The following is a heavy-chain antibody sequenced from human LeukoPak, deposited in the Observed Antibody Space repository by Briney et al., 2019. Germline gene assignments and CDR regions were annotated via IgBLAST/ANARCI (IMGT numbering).Heavy chain of an antibody. CDR3: ARGYSSGSRWGY. J-gene: IGHJ4*02. CDR2: ISSSSNII. Sequence: GGSLRLSCAASGFTFSNYNMNWVRQPPGKGLQWVSYISSSSNIIYYADSVKGRFTISRDNTKNTLYLQMNSLRAEDTAVYYCARGYSSGSRWGYWGQGTLVTVSS. D-gene: IGHD6-19*01. CDR1: GFTFSNYN. V-gene: IGHV3-48*04.